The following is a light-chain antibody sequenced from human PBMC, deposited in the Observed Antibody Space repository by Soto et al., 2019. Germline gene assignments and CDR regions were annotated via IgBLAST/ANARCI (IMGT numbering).Light chain of an antibody. J-gene: IGKJ1*01. Sequence: ENVLTQSPGTLSLSPGEGATLSCRASQGISSNYLAWYHQKPGQAPRLLIFGASSRATDIPDRFRGSGSGRDFLLNISRLEPEDSGMYYCQQYSSSPRTFGQGTKVDIK. CDR3: QQYSSSPRT. CDR2: GAS. CDR1: QGISSNY. V-gene: IGKV3-20*01.